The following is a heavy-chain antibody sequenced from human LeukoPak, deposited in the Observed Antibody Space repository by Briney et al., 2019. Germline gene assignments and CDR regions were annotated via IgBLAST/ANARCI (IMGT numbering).Heavy chain of an antibody. Sequence: GGSLRLSCAASGFTFSSYAMSWVRQALGKGLEWVSAISGSGGSTYYADSVKGRFTISRDNSKNTLYLQMNSLRAEDTAVYYCAKFPPRDFWSSHFDYWGQGTLVTVSS. CDR1: GFTFSSYA. J-gene: IGHJ4*02. D-gene: IGHD3-3*01. CDR3: AKFPPRDFWSSHFDY. CDR2: ISGSGGST. V-gene: IGHV3-23*01.